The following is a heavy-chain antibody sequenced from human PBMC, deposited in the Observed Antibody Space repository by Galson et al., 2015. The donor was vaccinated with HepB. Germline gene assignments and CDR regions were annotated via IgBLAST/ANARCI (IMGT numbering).Heavy chain of an antibody. CDR2: IIPIFGTA. J-gene: IGHJ3*02. CDR1: GGTFSSYA. CDR3: ARSTTHYGSGSHDALDI. Sequence: SVKVSCKASGGTFSSYAISWVRQAPGQGLEWMGGIIPIFGTANYAQKFQGRVTITADESTSTAYMELSSLRSEDTAVYYCARSTTHYGSGSHDALDIWGQGTMVTVSS. D-gene: IGHD3-10*01. V-gene: IGHV1-69*13.